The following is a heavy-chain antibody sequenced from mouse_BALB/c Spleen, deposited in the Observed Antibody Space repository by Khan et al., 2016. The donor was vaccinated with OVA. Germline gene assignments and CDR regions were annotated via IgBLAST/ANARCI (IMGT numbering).Heavy chain of an antibody. J-gene: IGHJ4*01. D-gene: IGHD6-1*01. CDR2: IWSDGRT. V-gene: IGHV2-6-2*01. Sequence: QVQLKESGPDLVAPSQSLSITCTVSGFSLTNYAIHWVRQPPGKGLEWLVVIWSDGRTNYNSALKSRLSISKDNSKSQVFLKINSLQTDDTAMYYCARHQCARSMDSWGQGISVTVSS. CDR3: ARHQCARSMDS. CDR1: GFSLTNYA.